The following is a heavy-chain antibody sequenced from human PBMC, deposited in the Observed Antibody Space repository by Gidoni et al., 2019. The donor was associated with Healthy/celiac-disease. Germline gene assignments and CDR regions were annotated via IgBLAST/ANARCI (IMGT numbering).Heavy chain of an antibody. Sequence: QVQLVESGGGVVQPGRSLRLSCAASGFTFSSYGMHWVRQAPGKGLEWVAVISYDGSNKYYADSVKGRFTISRDNSKNTLYLQMNSLRAEDTAVYYCAKTDHDGYCSGGSCPSGAFDIWGQGTMVTVSS. J-gene: IGHJ3*02. CDR2: ISYDGSNK. D-gene: IGHD2-15*01. CDR3: AKTDHDGYCSGGSCPSGAFDI. V-gene: IGHV3-30*18. CDR1: GFTFSSYG.